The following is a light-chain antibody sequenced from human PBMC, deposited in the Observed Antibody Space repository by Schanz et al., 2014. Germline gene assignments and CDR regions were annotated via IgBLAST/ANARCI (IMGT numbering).Light chain of an antibody. CDR1: SSDVGSYNL. CDR2: EGS. V-gene: IGLV2-23*01. J-gene: IGLJ1*01. CDR3: CSYAGSYTYV. Sequence: QSALTQPASVSGSPGQSITISCTGTSSDVGSYNLVSWYQQHPGKAPKLIIYEGSNRPSGVSNRFSGSKSGNTASLTISGLQAEDEADYHCCSYAGSYTYVFGTGTKLTVL.